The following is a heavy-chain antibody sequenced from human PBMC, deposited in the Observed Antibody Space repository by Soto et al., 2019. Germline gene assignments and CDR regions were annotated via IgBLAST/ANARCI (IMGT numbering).Heavy chain of an antibody. J-gene: IGHJ4*02. CDR3: AKPHLINYSPGGFDY. D-gene: IGHD4-4*01. Sequence: GGSLRLSCAASGFTFSSYAMSWVRQAPGKGLEWVSAISGSGGSTYYADSVKGRFTISRDNSKNTLYLQMNSLRAEDTAVYYCAKPHLINYSPGGFDYWGQGTLVTVSS. V-gene: IGHV3-23*01. CDR2: ISGSGGST. CDR1: GFTFSSYA.